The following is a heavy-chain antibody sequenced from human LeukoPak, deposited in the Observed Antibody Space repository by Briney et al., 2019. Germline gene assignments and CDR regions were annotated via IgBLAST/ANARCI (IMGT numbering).Heavy chain of an antibody. V-gene: IGHV3-66*01. D-gene: IGHD6-19*01. CDR2: IYSGGST. CDR1: GFTVSSNY. Sequence: GGSLRLSCAASGFTVSSNYMSWVRQAPGKGLEWVSVIYSGGSTYYADSVKGRFTISRDNSKNTLYLQMNSLRAEDTAVYYCARDQGPGQWLVWGHHYYGMDVWGQGTTVTVSS. CDR3: ARDQGPGQWLVWGHHYYGMDV. J-gene: IGHJ6*02.